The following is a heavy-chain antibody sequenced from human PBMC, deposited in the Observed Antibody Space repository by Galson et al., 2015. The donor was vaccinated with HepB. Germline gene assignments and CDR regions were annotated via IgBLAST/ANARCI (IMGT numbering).Heavy chain of an antibody. Sequence: SLRLSCAVSGFSFSGFAMSWVRQAPGKGLEWVSAFSSSGPATYYADSVKGRFTISKDNSKTTMYLQMDSLSPADTAVYYCARHRSFSSRALDIWGQGTVVTVSS. CDR2: FSSSGPAT. J-gene: IGHJ3*02. V-gene: IGHV3-23*01. CDR3: ARHRSFSSRALDI. CDR1: GFSFSGFA.